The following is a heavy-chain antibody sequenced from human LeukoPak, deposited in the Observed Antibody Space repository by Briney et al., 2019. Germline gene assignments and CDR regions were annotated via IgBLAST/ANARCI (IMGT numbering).Heavy chain of an antibody. V-gene: IGHV4-38-2*02. CDR1: GYSISSGYY. J-gene: IGHJ3*02. Sequence: SETLSLTCTVSGYSISSGYYWGWIRQPPGKGLEWIGSIYHSGSTYYNPSPKSRVTISVDTSKNQFSLKLSSVTAADTAVYYCARGAAFDIWGQGTMVTVSS. CDR3: ARGAAFDI. CDR2: IYHSGST.